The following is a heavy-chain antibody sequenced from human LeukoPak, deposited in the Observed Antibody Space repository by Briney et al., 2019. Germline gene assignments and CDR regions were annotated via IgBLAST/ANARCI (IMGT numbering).Heavy chain of an antibody. CDR3: ARTAHELGESPYGMDV. J-gene: IGHJ6*02. Sequence: GASVKVSCKASGYTFTSYAISWVRQAPGQGLEWMGGIIPIFGTANYAQKFQGRVTITADESTSTAYMELSSLRSEDTAVYYCARTAHELGESPYGMDVWGQGTTVTVSS. CDR1: GYTFTSYA. V-gene: IGHV1-69*13. D-gene: IGHD3-10*01. CDR2: IIPIFGTA.